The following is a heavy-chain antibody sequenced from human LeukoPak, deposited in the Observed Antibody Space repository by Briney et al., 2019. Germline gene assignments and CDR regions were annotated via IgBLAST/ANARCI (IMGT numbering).Heavy chain of an antibody. D-gene: IGHD2-2*01. J-gene: IGHJ5*02. CDR3: ARGLGMGLVVVRAAIIYNWFDP. CDR1: GGSISSSPYS. Sequence: SETLSLTCTVSGGSISSSPYSWGWIRQSPGKGLEWIGSLSYSGSAYYNPSLKSRVTISVDTSKNQFSLKLTSVTAADTAVYYCARGLGMGLVVVRAAIIYNWFDPWGQGTLVTLP. V-gene: IGHV4-39*01. CDR2: LSYSGSA.